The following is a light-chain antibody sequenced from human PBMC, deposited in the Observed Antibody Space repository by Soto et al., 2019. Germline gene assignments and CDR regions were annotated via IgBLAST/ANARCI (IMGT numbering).Light chain of an antibody. CDR3: VSYTSSTTYV. J-gene: IGLJ1*01. V-gene: IGLV2-14*03. CDR2: DVA. CDR1: SSDVGGSNF. Sequence: QSVLTQPASVSDSPGQSITISCTGASSDVGGSNFVSWYQQHPGKPPKLIIYDVANRPSGVSNRFSGSKSGSTASLIISRLQTEDEADYYCVSYTSSTTYVFGTGTMV.